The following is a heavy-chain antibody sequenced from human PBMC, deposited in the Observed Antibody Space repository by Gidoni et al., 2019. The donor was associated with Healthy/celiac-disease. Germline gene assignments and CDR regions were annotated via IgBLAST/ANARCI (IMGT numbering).Heavy chain of an antibody. CDR2: IIPILGIA. Sequence: QVQLVQSGAEVQKPGSSVQVSCKASGGTFSRYAISWVRQAPGQGLEWMGRIIPILGIANYAQKFQGRVTITADKSTSTAYMELSSLRSEDTAVYYCASTEYYYDSSGYYLGYWGQGTLVTVSS. CDR3: ASTEYYYDSSGYYLGY. CDR1: GGTFSRYA. V-gene: IGHV1-69*09. J-gene: IGHJ4*02. D-gene: IGHD3-22*01.